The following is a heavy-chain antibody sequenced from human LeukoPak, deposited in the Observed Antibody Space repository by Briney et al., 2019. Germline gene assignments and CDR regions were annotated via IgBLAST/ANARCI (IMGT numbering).Heavy chain of an antibody. CDR1: GYTFTGYY. Sequence: GASVKVSCKASGYTFTGYYMHWVRQAPGQGLEWMGWINPNSGGTNYAQKFQGRVTMTRDTSISTAYMELSRLRSDDTAVYYCARDRGYSYDESGAFDIWGQGTMVTVSS. CDR3: ARDRGYSYDESGAFDI. J-gene: IGHJ3*02. CDR2: INPNSGGT. D-gene: IGHD5-18*01. V-gene: IGHV1-2*02.